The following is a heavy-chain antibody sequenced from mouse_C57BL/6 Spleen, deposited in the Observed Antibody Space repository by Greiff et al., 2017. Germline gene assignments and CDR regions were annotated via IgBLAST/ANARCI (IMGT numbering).Heavy chain of an antibody. V-gene: IGHV5-16*01. J-gene: IGHJ1*03. Sequence: EVNVVESEGGLVQPGSSMKLSCTASGFTFSDYYMAWVRQVPEEGLEWVANINYDGSSTYYLDSLKSRFIISRDNAKNILYLQMSSLKSEDTATYYCARNDGYYVYFDVWGTGTTVTVSS. CDR2: INYDGSST. CDR1: GFTFSDYY. D-gene: IGHD2-3*01. CDR3: ARNDGYYVYFDV.